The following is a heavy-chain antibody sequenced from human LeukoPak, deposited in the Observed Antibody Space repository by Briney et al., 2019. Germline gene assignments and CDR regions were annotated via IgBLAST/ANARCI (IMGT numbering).Heavy chain of an antibody. CDR3: ARQIASAGTAGFDF. D-gene: IGHD6-13*01. CDR1: GGSISSYY. J-gene: IGHJ4*02. V-gene: IGHV4-4*07. Sequence: SGTLSLTCTVSGGSISSYYWSWIRQPAGKGLEWIGRIYSTGSTNYNPSLKSRVTMSVDTPKNQFSLRLRSVTAADTAVYYCARQIASAGTAGFDFWGQGALVTVSS. CDR2: IYSTGST.